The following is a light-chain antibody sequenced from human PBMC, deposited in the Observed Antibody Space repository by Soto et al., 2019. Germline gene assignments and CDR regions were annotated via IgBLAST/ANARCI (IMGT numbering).Light chain of an antibody. J-gene: IGKJ2*01. CDR2: DAS. Sequence: DIQMTQSPSTLSASVGDRVTITCRASQSITSWLAWYQQKPGKAPKLLIYDASSLESGVPSRFSGSESGTEFTLTINSLQPDDFATYYCQQYSSYPTFGQGTKLEIK. CDR1: QSITSW. V-gene: IGKV1-5*01. CDR3: QQYSSYPT.